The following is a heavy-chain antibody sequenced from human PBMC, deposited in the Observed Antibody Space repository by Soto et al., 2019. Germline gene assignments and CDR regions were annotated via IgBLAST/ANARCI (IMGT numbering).Heavy chain of an antibody. J-gene: IGHJ4*02. Sequence: SVKVSCKASGGTFSSYAISWVRQAPGQGLEWVGGIIPNIDTTNYAQKFQGRVTMTTDTSTSTAYMELRSLRSDDTAVYYCARGTYFDYWGQGTLVTVSS. D-gene: IGHD1-1*01. CDR3: ARGTYFDY. CDR2: IIPNIDTT. CDR1: GGTFSSYA. V-gene: IGHV1-69*05.